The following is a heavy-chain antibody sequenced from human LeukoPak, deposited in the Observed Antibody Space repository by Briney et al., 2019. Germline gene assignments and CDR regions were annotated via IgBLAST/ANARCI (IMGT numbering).Heavy chain of an antibody. Sequence: PGGSLRLSCAASGFTFDDHGMHWVRQAPGKGLEWVSGISWNSGSIGYADSVQGRFTISRDNAKSTLYLQMNSRRAEDMALYYCTRASGYSSGSIDYWGQGTLVTVSS. D-gene: IGHD5-18*01. CDR3: TRASGYSSGSIDY. CDR2: ISWNSGSI. CDR1: GFTFDDHG. V-gene: IGHV3-9*03. J-gene: IGHJ4*02.